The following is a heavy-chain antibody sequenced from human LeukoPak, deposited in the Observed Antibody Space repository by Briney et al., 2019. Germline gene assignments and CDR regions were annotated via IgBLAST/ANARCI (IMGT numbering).Heavy chain of an antibody. CDR2: IYYSGTT. D-gene: IGHD3-16*01. CDR1: GASISSSSYY. Sequence: SETLSLTCTVSGASISSSSYYWGWIRQPPGKGLEWIGTIYYSGTTYYNPSLKSRGTISIDRSRNQFSLRLSSVTAEDTAVYHCARHRTLTPLAAFDLWGQGTMVTVSS. V-gene: IGHV4-39*01. CDR3: ARHRTLTPLAAFDL. J-gene: IGHJ3*01.